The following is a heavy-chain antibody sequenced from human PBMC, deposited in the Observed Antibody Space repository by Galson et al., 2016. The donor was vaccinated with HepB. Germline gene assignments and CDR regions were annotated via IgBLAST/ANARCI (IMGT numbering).Heavy chain of an antibody. Sequence: QSGAEVKKPGESLKISCKGSGYSFKSNWIVWVRQMPGKGLEWMGTIYPGDSDTRNSPSFQGQVTISADRSINTAFLQWNNLKASDTAIYYCARLGSSGLDYWGQGTLVTVSS. CDR3: ARLGSSGLDY. CDR1: GYSFKSNW. D-gene: IGHD6-6*01. CDR2: IYPGDSDT. V-gene: IGHV5-51*03. J-gene: IGHJ4*02.